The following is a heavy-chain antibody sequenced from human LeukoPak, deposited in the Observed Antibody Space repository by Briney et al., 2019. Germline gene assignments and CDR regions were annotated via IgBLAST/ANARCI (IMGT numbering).Heavy chain of an antibody. J-gene: IGHJ4*02. CDR2: INHSRST. Sequence: SETLSLTCAVYGGSFSGYYWSWIRQPPGKGLEWIGEINHSRSTNYNPSLKSRVTISVDTSKNQFSLKLSSVTAADTAVYYCARGRGIAVAGRTKNFDYRGQGTLVTVSS. CDR1: GGSFSGYY. D-gene: IGHD6-19*01. V-gene: IGHV4-34*01. CDR3: ARGRGIAVAGRTKNFDY.